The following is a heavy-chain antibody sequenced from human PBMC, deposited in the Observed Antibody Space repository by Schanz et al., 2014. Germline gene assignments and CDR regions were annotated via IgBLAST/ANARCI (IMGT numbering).Heavy chain of an antibody. CDR1: GFMFSSYG. CDR3: ARLDPYCRSGTCSRAFDF. V-gene: IGHV3-33*08. D-gene: IGHD2-15*01. Sequence: VQLLESGGGLVQPGGSLRLSCAASGFMFSSYGMHWVRQAPGKGLEWVGVISYDGSKKSYADSVKGRFTISRDNSKNTLYLQMNSLRAEDTAVCYCARLDPYCRSGTCSRAFDFWGQGTLVTVSS. J-gene: IGHJ4*02. CDR2: ISYDGSKK.